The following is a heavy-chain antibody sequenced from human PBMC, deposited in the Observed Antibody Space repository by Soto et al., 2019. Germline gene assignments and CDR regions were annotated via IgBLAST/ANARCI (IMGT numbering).Heavy chain of an antibody. CDR2: INHSGST. Sequence: QVQLQQWGAGLLKPSETLSLTCAVYGGSFSGYYWSWIRQPPGKGLEWIGEINHSGSTNYNPSLKSRVTISVDTSKNQFSLKLSSVTAADTAVYHCARGGSWRVKSIDYWGQGTLVTVSS. CDR1: GGSFSGYY. CDR3: ARGGSWRVKSIDY. D-gene: IGHD6-19*01. J-gene: IGHJ4*02. V-gene: IGHV4-34*01.